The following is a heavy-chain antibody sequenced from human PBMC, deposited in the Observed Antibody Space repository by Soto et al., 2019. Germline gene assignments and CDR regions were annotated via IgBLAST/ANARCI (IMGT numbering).Heavy chain of an antibody. Sequence: QVQLQQWGAGLLKPSETLSLTCAVYGGSFSGYYWSWIRQPPGKGLEWIGEINHSGSTNYNPSLKRRVTISVDTSKNQFSLKLSSVTAADTAVYYCARGTSAEFDYWGQGTLVTVSS. CDR3: ARGTSAEFDY. CDR1: GGSFSGYY. D-gene: IGHD2-2*01. V-gene: IGHV4-34*01. CDR2: INHSGST. J-gene: IGHJ4*02.